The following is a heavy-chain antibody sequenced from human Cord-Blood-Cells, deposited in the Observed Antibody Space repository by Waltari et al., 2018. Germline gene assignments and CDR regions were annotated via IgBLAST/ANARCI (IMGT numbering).Heavy chain of an antibody. CDR3: ARDSTIVVVPADWFDP. CDR2: ISSSSSYI. V-gene: IGHV3-21*01. J-gene: IGHJ5*02. Sequence: EVQLVESGGGLVKPGGSLRLSCAASGSTFRSYSMNWVRQAPGKGLEWVSSISSSSSYIYYADSVKGRFTISRDNAKNSLYLQMNSLRAEDTAVYYCARDSTIVVVPADWFDPWGQGTLVTVSS. D-gene: IGHD2-2*01. CDR1: GSTFRSYS.